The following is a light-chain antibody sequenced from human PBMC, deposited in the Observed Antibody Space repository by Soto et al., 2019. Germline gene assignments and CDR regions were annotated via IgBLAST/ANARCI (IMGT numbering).Light chain of an antibody. V-gene: IGLV2-14*03. CDR1: NSDIGGYNH. CDR3: CSWTTSSNPLYV. Sequence: QSLLTQPTSVSVSPGQSISISCTGTNSDIGGYNHVSWYQQHPAKAPKLTIYAVSHRPSGASTRFSGSTSSNRASLTISGLQAEDEDDYDCCSWTTSSNPLYVFGTGTKVTV. J-gene: IGLJ1*01. CDR2: AVS.